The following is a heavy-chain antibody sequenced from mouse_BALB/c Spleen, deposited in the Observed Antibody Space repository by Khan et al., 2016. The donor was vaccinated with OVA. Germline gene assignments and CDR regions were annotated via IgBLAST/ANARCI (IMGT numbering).Heavy chain of an antibody. J-gene: IGHJ3*01. D-gene: IGHD2-10*01. CDR1: GFNIKDTY. V-gene: IGHV14-3*02. CDR2: IDPANGDV. Sequence: VQLQQSGADFVKPGASVKLSCTASGFNIKDTYMHWINQRPQQGLVWIGWIDPANGDVKYDPKFKDKATIAADASSNTAYLQLSSLTSEDTAVYYCIRGAYSGLFAYWGQGTLVTVSA. CDR3: IRGAYSGLFAY.